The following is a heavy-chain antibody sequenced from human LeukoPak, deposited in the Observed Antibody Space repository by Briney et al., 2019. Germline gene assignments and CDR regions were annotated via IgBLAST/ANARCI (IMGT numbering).Heavy chain of an antibody. J-gene: IGHJ4*02. CDR1: GYTFTSYG. D-gene: IGHD6-19*01. CDR3: AREGGSGWYIGFTEMYYFDY. CDR2: ISVYNGNT. Sequence: ASAKVSCKASGYTFTSYGISWVRQAPGQGLEWMGWISVYNGNTSYAQKLHGRVTMPTDTSTSTAYMELRSLRSDDTAVYYCAREGGSGWYIGFTEMYYFDYWGQGTLVTVSA. V-gene: IGHV1-18*01.